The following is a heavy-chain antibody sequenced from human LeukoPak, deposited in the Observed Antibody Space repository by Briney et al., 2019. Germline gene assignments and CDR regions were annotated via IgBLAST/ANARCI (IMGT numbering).Heavy chain of an antibody. CDR3: AREGYSSSWSYFDY. CDR2: ISAYNGNT. Sequence: ASVTLSCKASGYTFTSYVINWVRQAPGQGLEWMGWISAYNGNTNYAQKLQGRVTMTTDTSTSTAYMELRSLRSDDTAVYYCAREGYSSSWSYFDYWGQGALFTVSS. J-gene: IGHJ4*02. CDR1: GYTFTSYV. D-gene: IGHD6-13*01. V-gene: IGHV1-18*01.